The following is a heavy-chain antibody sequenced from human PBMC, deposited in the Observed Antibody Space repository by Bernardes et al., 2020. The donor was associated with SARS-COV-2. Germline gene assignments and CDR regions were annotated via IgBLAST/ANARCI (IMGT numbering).Heavy chain of an antibody. CDR3: AKDSSPVLVGATNSPFDY. CDR2: ISWNSGSI. CDR1: GFTFDDYA. Sequence: GGSLRLSCAASGFTFDDYAMHWVRQAPGKGLEWVSGISWNSGSIGYADSVKGRFTISRDNAKNSLYLQMNSLRAEDTALYYCAKDSSPVLVGATNSPFDYWGQGTLVTVSS. D-gene: IGHD1-26*01. V-gene: IGHV3-9*01. J-gene: IGHJ4*02.